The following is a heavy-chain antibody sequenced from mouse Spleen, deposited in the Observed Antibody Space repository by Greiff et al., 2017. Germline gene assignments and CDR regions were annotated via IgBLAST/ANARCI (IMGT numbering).Heavy chain of an antibody. CDR3: ASITTVVATYYAMDY. CDR1: GFNIKDYY. D-gene: IGHD1-1*01. CDR2: IDPENGNT. J-gene: IGHJ4*01. V-gene: IGHV14-1*02. Sequence: EVQLQQSGAELVRPGALVKLSCKASGFNIKDYYMHWVKQRPEQGLEWIGWIDPENGNTIYDPKFQGKASITADTSSNTAYLQLSSLTSEDTAVYYCASITTVVATYYAMDYWGQGTSVTVSS.